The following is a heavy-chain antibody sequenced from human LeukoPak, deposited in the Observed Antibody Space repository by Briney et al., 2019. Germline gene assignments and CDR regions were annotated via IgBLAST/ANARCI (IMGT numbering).Heavy chain of an antibody. D-gene: IGHD7-27*01. V-gene: IGHV1-18*04. CDR2: ISAYNGNT. J-gene: IGHJ6*02. CDR3: ARDAQLGISKYYYYGMDV. Sequence: ASVKVSCKASGYTFTGYYMHWVRQAPGQGLEWMGWISAYNGNTNYAQKLQGRVTMTTDTSTSTAYMELRSLRSDDTAVYYCARDAQLGISKYYYYGMDVWGQGTTVTVSS. CDR1: GYTFTGYY.